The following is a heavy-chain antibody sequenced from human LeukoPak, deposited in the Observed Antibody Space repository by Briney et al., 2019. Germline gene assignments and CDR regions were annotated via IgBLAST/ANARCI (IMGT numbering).Heavy chain of an antibody. J-gene: IGHJ3*02. CDR3: ARDHDYDYVWGSYGGKNAFDI. CDR2: IYHSGST. CDR1: GYSISSGYY. Sequence: PSETLSLTCTVSGYSISSGYYWGWIRQPPGKGLEWIGSIYHSGSTYYNPSLKSRVTISVDTSKNQFSLKLSSVTAADTAVYCCARDHDYDYVWGSYGGKNAFDIWGQGTMVTVSS. V-gene: IGHV4-38-2*02. D-gene: IGHD3-16*01.